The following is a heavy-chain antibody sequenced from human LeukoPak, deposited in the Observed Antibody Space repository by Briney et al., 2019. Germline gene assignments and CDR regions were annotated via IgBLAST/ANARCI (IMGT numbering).Heavy chain of an antibody. V-gene: IGHV4-4*07. CDR2: IYTSGST. CDR1: GGSISSYY. CDR3: AREDYDFWSGCHNPFDY. Sequence: SETLSLTCTVSGGSISSYYWSWIRQPAGKGLEWIGRIYTSGSTNYNPSLKSRVTMSVDASKNQFSLKLSSVTAADTAVYYCAREDYDFWSGCHNPFDYWGQGTLVTVSS. D-gene: IGHD3-3*01. J-gene: IGHJ4*02.